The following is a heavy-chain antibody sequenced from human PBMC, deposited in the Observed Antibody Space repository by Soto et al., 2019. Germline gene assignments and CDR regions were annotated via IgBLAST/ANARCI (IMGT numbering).Heavy chain of an antibody. CDR2: ISSSGSTI. CDR1: GFTFSSYE. Sequence: EVQLVESGGGLVQPGGSLRLSCAASGFTFSSYEMNWVRQAPGKGLEWVSYISSSGSTIYYADSVKGRFTISRDNAKNSLYLQRNSLRAEATAVYYCARGQYSSGGGYFDYWGQETLVTVSS. J-gene: IGHJ4*02. CDR3: ARGQYSSGGGYFDY. D-gene: IGHD6-19*01. V-gene: IGHV3-48*03.